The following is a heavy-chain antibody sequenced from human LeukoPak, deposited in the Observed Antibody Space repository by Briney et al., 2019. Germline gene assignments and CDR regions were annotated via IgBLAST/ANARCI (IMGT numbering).Heavy chain of an antibody. CDR2: ISHSESA. D-gene: IGHD4-11*01. CDR1: GGSISSGANY. J-gene: IGHJ3*02. Sequence: SQTLSLTCTVSGGSISSGANYWSWLRQPPGRGLEWIGYISHSESAYYSPSLESRITISVDRSKNQFSLKLKSVTAADTAIYYCARDGGTTSNPSHDTFAIWGQGTMVAVSS. CDR3: ARDGGTTSNPSHDTFAI. V-gene: IGHV4-30-2*01.